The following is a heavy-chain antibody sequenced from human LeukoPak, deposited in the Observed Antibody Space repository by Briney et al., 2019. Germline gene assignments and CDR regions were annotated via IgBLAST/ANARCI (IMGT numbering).Heavy chain of an antibody. V-gene: IGHV3-11*01. CDR1: GFTFSDYY. Sequence: SGGSLRLSCAASGFTFSDYYMSWIRQAPGKGLEWVSYISSSGSTIYYADSVKGRFTISRDNAKNSLYLQMNSLRAEDTAVYYCARDLVATIIKTACGMDVWGQGTTVTVS. J-gene: IGHJ6*02. D-gene: IGHD5-12*01. CDR2: ISSSGSTI. CDR3: ARDLVATIIKTACGMDV.